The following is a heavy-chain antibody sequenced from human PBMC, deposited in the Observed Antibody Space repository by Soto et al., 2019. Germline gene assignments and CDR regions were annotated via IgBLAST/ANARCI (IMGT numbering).Heavy chain of an antibody. V-gene: IGHV3-73*02. D-gene: IGHD3-10*01. J-gene: IGHJ6*02. CDR2: IKNKANNYAT. Sequence: EVQLVESGGGLVQPGGSLKLSCATSGFTFSGSAIHWARQASGKGLEWIGRIKNKANNYATAYAASVKDRFTISRDDSKTAYLQMNSLKTEDTAVYYCSRGVWFGVDYGVDVWGQGTTVTVSS. CDR1: GFTFSGSA. CDR3: SRGVWFGVDYGVDV.